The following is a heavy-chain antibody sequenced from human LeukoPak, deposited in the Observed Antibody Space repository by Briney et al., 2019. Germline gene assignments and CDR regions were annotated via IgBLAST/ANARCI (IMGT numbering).Heavy chain of an antibody. CDR2: IKEDGSEK. J-gene: IGHJ4*02. D-gene: IGHD3-22*01. V-gene: IGHV3-7*02. Sequence: GGSLRLSCAASGITFSRSWMSWVRQAPGKGLEWVAFIKEDGSEKYYVDSVKGRFTISRDNAENSLYLLMNSLRTEDTAVYYCAATYYYDGSGDYWGQGTLVTVSS. CDR1: GITFSRSW. CDR3: AATYYYDGSGDY.